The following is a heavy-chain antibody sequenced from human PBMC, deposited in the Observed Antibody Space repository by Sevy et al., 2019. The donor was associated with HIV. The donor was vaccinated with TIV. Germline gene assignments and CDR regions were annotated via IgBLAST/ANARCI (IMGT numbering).Heavy chain of an antibody. CDR3: ARDQNDFWSGYYTAEYLQH. J-gene: IGHJ1*01. CDR1: GFTFSDYY. Sequence: GGSLRLSCAASGFTFSDYYMSWIRQAPGKGLEWVSYISSSGSTIYYADSVKGRFTISRDNAKNSLYLQMNSLRAEETAVYYCARDQNDFWSGYYTAEYLQHWGQGTLVTVSS. D-gene: IGHD3-3*01. CDR2: ISSSGSTI. V-gene: IGHV3-11*01.